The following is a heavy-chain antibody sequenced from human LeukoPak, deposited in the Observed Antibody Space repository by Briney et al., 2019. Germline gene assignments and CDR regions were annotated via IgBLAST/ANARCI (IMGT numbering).Heavy chain of an antibody. J-gene: IGHJ4*02. Sequence: GGSLRLSCASSGFTFNSYWMHWVRQAPGKGLVWVSRITSDGRSTSYADSVKGRFIISRDNAKNTLYLQMNSLRAEDTAVYYCARDLGYWGQGTLVTVSS. CDR3: ARDLGY. CDR1: GFTFNSYW. CDR2: ITSDGRST. V-gene: IGHV3-74*01. D-gene: IGHD7-27*01.